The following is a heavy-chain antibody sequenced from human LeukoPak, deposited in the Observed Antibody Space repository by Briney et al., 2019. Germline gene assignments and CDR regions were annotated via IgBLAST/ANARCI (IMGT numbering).Heavy chain of an antibody. CDR1: GGSISSGGYS. Sequence: KTSETLSLTCAVSGGSISSGGYSWSWIRQPPGKGLEWIGYIYHSGSTYYNPSLKSRVTISVDRSKNQFSLKLSSVTAADTAVYYCASTLVLSGSPTDAFDIWGQGTMVTVSS. J-gene: IGHJ3*02. V-gene: IGHV4-30-2*01. D-gene: IGHD3-3*01. CDR2: IYHSGST. CDR3: ASTLVLSGSPTDAFDI.